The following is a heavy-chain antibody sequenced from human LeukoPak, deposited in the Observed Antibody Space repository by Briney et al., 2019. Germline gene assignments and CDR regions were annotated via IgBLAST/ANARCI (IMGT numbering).Heavy chain of an antibody. J-gene: IGHJ6*03. V-gene: IGHV4-59*01. CDR2: IYYSGST. Sequence: PSETLSLTCTVPGGSISSYYWSWIRQPPGKGLEWIGYIYYSGSTNYNPSLKSRVTISVDTSKNQFSLKLSSVTAADTAVYYCARGRYSGYDSPWSAADYYYMDVWGKGTTVTVSS. CDR3: ARGRYSGYDSPWSAADYYYMDV. D-gene: IGHD5-12*01. CDR1: GGSISSYY.